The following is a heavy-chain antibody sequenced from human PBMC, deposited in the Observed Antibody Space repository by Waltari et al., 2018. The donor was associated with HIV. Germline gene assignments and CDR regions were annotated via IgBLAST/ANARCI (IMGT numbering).Heavy chain of an antibody. Sequence: VQLQESGPRLVTPSETLPPRCTVPGDPTSRGSYYSSWTRQPAGEGLEWLGRMYVSGNTNYRPSLKSRVTMSVDTSTNKFSLKMTSVTVSDTAIYYCARATWGKTKAGWDRYFDKWGPGILVTVSS. CDR2: MYVSGNT. D-gene: IGHD3-9*01. V-gene: IGHV4-61*02. J-gene: IGHJ4*02. CDR3: ARATWGKTKAGWDRYFDK. CDR1: GDPTSRGSYY.